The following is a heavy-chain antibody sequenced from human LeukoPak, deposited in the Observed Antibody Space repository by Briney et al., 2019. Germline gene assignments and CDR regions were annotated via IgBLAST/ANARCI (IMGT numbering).Heavy chain of an antibody. V-gene: IGHV4-34*01. Sequence: PSETLSLTCAVYGGSFSGYYWSWIRQPPGKGLEWIGEINHSGSTNYNPSLKSRVTISVDTSKNQFSLKLSSVTAADTAVYYCARGSSYYYDSSGYPAFDYWGQGTLVTVSS. D-gene: IGHD3-22*01. CDR3: ARGSSYYYDSSGYPAFDY. CDR2: INHSGST. CDR1: GGSFSGYY. J-gene: IGHJ4*02.